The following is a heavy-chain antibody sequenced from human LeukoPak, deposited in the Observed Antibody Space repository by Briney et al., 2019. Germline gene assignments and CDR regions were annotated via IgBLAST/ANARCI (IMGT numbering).Heavy chain of an antibody. Sequence: PSQTLSLTCTVSGGSISSSSYYWGWIRQPPGKGLEWIGSIYYSGSTYYNPSLKSRVTISVDKSKNQFSLKLSSVTAADTAMYYCARAGAFYYYYYIDVWGKGTTVTVSS. D-gene: IGHD3-10*01. CDR3: ARAGAFYYYYYIDV. CDR2: IYYSGST. J-gene: IGHJ6*03. V-gene: IGHV4-39*07. CDR1: GGSISSSSYY.